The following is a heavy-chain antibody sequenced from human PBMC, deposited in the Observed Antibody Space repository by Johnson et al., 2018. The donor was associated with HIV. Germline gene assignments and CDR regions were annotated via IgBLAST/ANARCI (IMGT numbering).Heavy chain of an antibody. CDR3: AKDRSTGWYPAFDI. Sequence: QMQLVESEGGVVQPGRSLRLSCAASGFTFSSYAMHWVRQAPGKGLEWVAVISYDGSDEYYADSVKGRFTISRDNSKNTLYLQMNSLRAEDTALYYCAKDRSTGWYPAFDIWGQGTMVTVSS. V-gene: IGHV3-30*04. CDR2: ISYDGSDE. CDR1: GFTFSSYA. D-gene: IGHD6-19*01. J-gene: IGHJ3*02.